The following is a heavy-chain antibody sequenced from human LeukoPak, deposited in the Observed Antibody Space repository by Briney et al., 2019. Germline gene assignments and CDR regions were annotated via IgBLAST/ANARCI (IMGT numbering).Heavy chain of an antibody. CDR1: GGSISNDY. Sequence: SETLSLTCTVSGGSISNDYWTWIRQPPGKGLEWIGFIYYSGSTTYSPSLKSRVTISINTSKNQFSLKLTSVTAADTAVYYCARDYGGWRYMDVWGKGTTVTVSS. V-gene: IGHV4-59*01. D-gene: IGHD4-23*01. CDR2: IYYSGST. CDR3: ARDYGGWRYMDV. J-gene: IGHJ6*03.